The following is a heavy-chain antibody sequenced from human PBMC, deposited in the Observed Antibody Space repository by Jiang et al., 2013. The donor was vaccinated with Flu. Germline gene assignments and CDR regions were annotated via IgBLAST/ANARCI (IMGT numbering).Heavy chain of an antibody. Sequence: QLLESGGDLVQPGGSLRLSCEASGFTFSSYAISWVRQAPGRGLEWVSAISGSGDNTYYRDSVKGRFTISRDNPKNTLYLQMNSLRAEDTAVYYCAKDFGLGFCTGGRCHADAFDVWGQGTVVNVSS. D-gene: IGHD2-8*02. J-gene: IGHJ3*01. CDR2: ISGSGDNT. CDR1: GFTFSSYA. V-gene: IGHV3-23*01. CDR3: AKDFGLGFCTGGRCHADAFDV.